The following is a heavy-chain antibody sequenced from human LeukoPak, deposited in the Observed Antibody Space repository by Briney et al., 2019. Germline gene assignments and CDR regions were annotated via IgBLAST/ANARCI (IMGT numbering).Heavy chain of an antibody. V-gene: IGHV5-51*01. CDR1: GYGFTSYW. CDR3: ARHYYDFWSGYPFKASYYYYGMDV. J-gene: IGHJ6*02. D-gene: IGHD3-3*01. CDR2: IYPGDSDT. Sequence: GESLKISCKGSGYGFTSYWIGWVRQMPGKGLEWMGIIYPGDSDTRYSPSFQGQVTISADKSISTAYLQWSSLKASDTAMYYCARHYYDFWSGYPFKASYYYYGMDVWGQGTTVTVSS.